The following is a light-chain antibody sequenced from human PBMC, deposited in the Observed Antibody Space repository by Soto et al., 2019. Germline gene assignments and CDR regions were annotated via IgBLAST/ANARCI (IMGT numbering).Light chain of an antibody. CDR3: LQHNTYPWT. J-gene: IGKJ1*01. V-gene: IGKV1-5*01. CDR2: DAS. Sequence: DRPMNQSPAMLSASVGDRDTIACRASQSIRRWLAWYQQKPGKAPKLLIFDASTLESGVPSRFSGRGSETEFTLTISSLQPDDFATYYCLQHNTYPWTFGQGTKVDIK. CDR1: QSIRRW.